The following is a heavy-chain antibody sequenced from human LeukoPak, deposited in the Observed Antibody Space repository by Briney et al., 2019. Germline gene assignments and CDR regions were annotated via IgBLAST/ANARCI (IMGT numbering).Heavy chain of an antibody. J-gene: IGHJ4*02. D-gene: IGHD5-18*01. Sequence: PGGSLRLSCAASGFTFSSYEMNWVRQAPGKGLEWVSYISSSAGTTYYADSVKGRFTISRDNAKNSLYLQMNSLRAEDTAVYYCAGQQLQLWYDWGQGTLVTVSS. CDR1: GFTFSSYE. CDR2: ISSSAGTT. V-gene: IGHV3-48*03. CDR3: AGQQLQLWYD.